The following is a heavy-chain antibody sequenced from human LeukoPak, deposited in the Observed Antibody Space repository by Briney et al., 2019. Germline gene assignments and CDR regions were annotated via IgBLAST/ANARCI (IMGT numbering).Heavy chain of an antibody. J-gene: IGHJ4*02. D-gene: IGHD4-11*01. Sequence: GRSLRLSCAASGFTFTSYYMHWVRQAPGQGLEWMGIINPSGGSTSYAQKFQGRVTMTRDTSTSTVYMELSSLRSEDTAVYYCARAGATVPTGYWGQGTLVTVSS. CDR3: ARAGATVPTGY. CDR2: INPSGGST. V-gene: IGHV1-46*01. CDR1: GFTFTSYY.